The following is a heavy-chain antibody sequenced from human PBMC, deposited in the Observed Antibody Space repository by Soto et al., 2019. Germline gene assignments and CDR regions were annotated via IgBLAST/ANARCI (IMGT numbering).Heavy chain of an antibody. D-gene: IGHD3-10*01. CDR3: AKSGWFGEFLDAFDI. Sequence: GRSLRLSCAASGFTFSIYAMSWVRQAPGKGLEWVSAISGSGGSTYYADSVKGRFTISRDNSKNTLYLQMNSLRAEDTAVYYCAKSGWFGEFLDAFDIWGQGTMVTVSS. CDR1: GFTFSIYA. CDR2: ISGSGGST. V-gene: IGHV3-23*01. J-gene: IGHJ3*02.